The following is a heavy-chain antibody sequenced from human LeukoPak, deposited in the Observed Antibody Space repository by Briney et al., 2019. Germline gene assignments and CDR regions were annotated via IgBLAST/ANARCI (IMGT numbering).Heavy chain of an antibody. CDR3: AKGIAAALSYYFDY. D-gene: IGHD6-13*01. CDR2: ISGSGGST. Sequence: GGSLRLSCAASGFTFSSYAMSWVRQAPGKGLEWVSDISGSGGSTYYADSVRGRFTISRDNSKNTLYQQMNSQRAEDTAVYYCAKGIAAALSYYFDYWGQGTLVTVSS. V-gene: IGHV3-23*01. CDR1: GFTFSSYA. J-gene: IGHJ4*02.